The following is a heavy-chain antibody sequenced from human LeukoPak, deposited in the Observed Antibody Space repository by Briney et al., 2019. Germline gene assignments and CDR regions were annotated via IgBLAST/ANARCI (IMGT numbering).Heavy chain of an antibody. J-gene: IGHJ6*02. V-gene: IGHV3-30-3*01. CDR2: ISYDGSNK. Sequence: SGRSLRLSCAASGFTFSSYAMHWVRQAPGKGLEWVAVISYDGSNKYYADSVKGRFTISRDNSKNTLYLQMNSLRAEDTAVYYCARDSFRSSWYRGRYYGMDVWGQGTTVTVSS. CDR3: ARDSFRSSWYRGRYYGMDV. CDR1: GFTFSSYA. D-gene: IGHD6-13*01.